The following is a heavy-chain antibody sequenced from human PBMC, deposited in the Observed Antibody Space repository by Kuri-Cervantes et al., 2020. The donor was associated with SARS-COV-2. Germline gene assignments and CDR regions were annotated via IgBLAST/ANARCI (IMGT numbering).Heavy chain of an antibody. Sequence: GESLKISCAASGFTFSSYAMSWVRQAPGKGLEWVSANSGSGGSTYYADSVKGRFTISRDNSKNTLYLQMNSLRAEDTAVYYCARSPYSSSLIDYWGQGTLVTVSS. D-gene: IGHD6-6*01. J-gene: IGHJ4*02. CDR2: NSGSGGST. CDR1: GFTFSSYA. V-gene: IGHV3-23*01. CDR3: ARSPYSSSLIDY.